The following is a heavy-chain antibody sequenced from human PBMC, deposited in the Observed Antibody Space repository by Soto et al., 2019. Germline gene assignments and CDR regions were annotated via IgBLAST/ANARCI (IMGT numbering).Heavy chain of an antibody. J-gene: IGHJ6*02. D-gene: IGHD3-3*01. Sequence: SLRLSCAASGFTFDDYAMHWVRQAPGKGLEWVSGISWNSGSIGYADSVKGRFTISRDNAKNSLYLQMNSLRAEDTALYYCAKDKGYDWWSGYYGRYYYYGMDVWGQGTTVTVSS. CDR1: GFTFDDYA. V-gene: IGHV3-9*01. CDR2: ISWNSGSI. CDR3: AKDKGYDWWSGYYGRYYYYGMDV.